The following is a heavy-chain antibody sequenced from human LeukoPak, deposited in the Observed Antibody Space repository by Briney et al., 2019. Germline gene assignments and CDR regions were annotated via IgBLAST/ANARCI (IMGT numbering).Heavy chain of an antibody. CDR1: GYTFTSYG. Sequence: GASVKVSCKASGYTFTSYGISWVRQAPGQGLEWMGWISAYNGNTNYAQKLQGRVTMTTDTSTSTVYMELSSLRSEDTAVYYCARGAESKDYYFDYWGQGTLVTVSS. J-gene: IGHJ4*02. CDR3: ARGAESKDYYFDY. CDR2: ISAYNGNT. V-gene: IGHV1-18*01.